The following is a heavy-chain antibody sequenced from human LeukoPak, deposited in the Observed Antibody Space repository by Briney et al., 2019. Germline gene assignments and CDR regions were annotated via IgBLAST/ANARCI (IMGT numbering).Heavy chain of an antibody. CDR3: ARGRLDGSYYFDY. CDR1: GYSISSGYY. D-gene: IGHD2-15*01. J-gene: IGHJ4*02. CDR2: LHHSGRI. Sequence: SETLSLTCTVSGYSISSGYYCVWIRQAPGKGLEWIGSLHHSGRIYYNPSLKSRVTISLDTPEIQFSLKLTSMSAADTAVYYCARGRLDGSYYFDYWGQGALVAVSS. V-gene: IGHV4-38-2*02.